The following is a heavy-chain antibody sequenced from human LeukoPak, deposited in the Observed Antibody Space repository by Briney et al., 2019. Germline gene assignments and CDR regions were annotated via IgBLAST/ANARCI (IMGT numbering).Heavy chain of an antibody. J-gene: IGHJ6*04. Sequence: GASVKVSCKASGGTFSSYAISWVRQAPGQGLEWMGGIIPISGTANYAQKFQGRVTITADKSTSTAYMELSSLRSEDTAVYYCARLRGYCSSTSCYFYYGMDVWGKGTTVTVSS. CDR2: IIPISGTA. CDR1: GGTFSSYA. V-gene: IGHV1-69*06. CDR3: ARLRGYCSSTSCYFYYGMDV. D-gene: IGHD2-2*01.